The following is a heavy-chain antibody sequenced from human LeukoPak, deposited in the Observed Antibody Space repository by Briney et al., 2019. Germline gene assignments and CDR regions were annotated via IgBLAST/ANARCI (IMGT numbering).Heavy chain of an antibody. Sequence: SQTLSLTCAISGDSISSNNGAWNWTRQSSSRGLEWLGRTYYRSKWYNDYAVSMEGRITINPDTSENQFSLQLNSVTPEDTAVYYCARDLGNSGWYTFDYWGQGTLVTVSS. CDR1: GDSISSNNGA. J-gene: IGHJ4*02. D-gene: IGHD6-19*01. CDR3: ARDLGNSGWYTFDY. V-gene: IGHV6-1*01. CDR2: TYYRSKWYN.